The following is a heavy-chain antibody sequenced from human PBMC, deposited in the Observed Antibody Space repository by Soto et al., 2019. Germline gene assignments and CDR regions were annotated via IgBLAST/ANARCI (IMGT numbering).Heavy chain of an antibody. Sequence: QVQLQQWGAGLLKPSETLSLTCAVYGGSFSGYYWSWIRQPPGKGLEWIGEINHSGSTNYNPSLKSRVTISVDTSKNQFSLKLSSVTAADTAVYYCASLGYCSSTSCQRGDYWGQGTLVTVSS. J-gene: IGHJ4*02. D-gene: IGHD2-2*01. V-gene: IGHV4-34*01. CDR1: GGSFSGYY. CDR2: INHSGST. CDR3: ASLGYCSSTSCQRGDY.